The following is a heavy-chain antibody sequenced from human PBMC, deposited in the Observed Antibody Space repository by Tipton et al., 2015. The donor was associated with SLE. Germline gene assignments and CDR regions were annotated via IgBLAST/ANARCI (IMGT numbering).Heavy chain of an antibody. CDR1: GGSISSYY. CDR2: IYYSGST. J-gene: IGHJ3*02. CDR3: ARDCGGSCDDAFDI. D-gene: IGHD2-15*01. Sequence: LRLSCTVSGGSISSYYWSWIRQPPGKGLEWIGYIYYSGSTNYNPSLKSRVTISVDTSKNQFSLKLSSVTAADTAVYYCARDCGGSCDDAFDIWGQGTMVTVSS. V-gene: IGHV4-59*01.